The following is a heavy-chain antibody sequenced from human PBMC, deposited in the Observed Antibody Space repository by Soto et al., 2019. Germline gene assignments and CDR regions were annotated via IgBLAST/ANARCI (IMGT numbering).Heavy chain of an antibody. D-gene: IGHD3-10*01. J-gene: IGHJ4*02. CDR1: GGIFSTYA. CDR3: ARDRDDYGSGNYYNRIDF. Sequence: QVQLVQSGAEVKKPGSSVKVSCKASGGIFSTYAISWLRQAPGQGLEWMGGIIPIFGTPNYAQRFQGRVTITADETRSTAYMELSRQRSEDTDVYYCARDRDDYGSGNYYNRIDFWGQGTLVTVSS. V-gene: IGHV1-69*01. CDR2: IIPIFGTP.